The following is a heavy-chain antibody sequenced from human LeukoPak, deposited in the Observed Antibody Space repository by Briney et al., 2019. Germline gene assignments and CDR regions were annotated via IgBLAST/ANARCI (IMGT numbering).Heavy chain of an antibody. J-gene: IGHJ4*02. CDR2: IHREGSEK. CDR3: ARGDASSGDH. CDR1: GFSFSNSW. Sequence: GGYLRLSCAVSGFSFSNSWMSWVRQAPGRGLEWVANIHREGSEKYHVESVKGRFTISRDNTKNILFLQMNGLRVEDTAVYYCARGDASSGDHWGQGTLVTVSS. V-gene: IGHV3-7*04.